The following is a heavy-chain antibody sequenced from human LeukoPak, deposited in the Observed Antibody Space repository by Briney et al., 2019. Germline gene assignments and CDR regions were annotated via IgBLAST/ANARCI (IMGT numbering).Heavy chain of an antibody. V-gene: IGHV1-18*01. Sequence: ASVKVSCKASGYTFTSYGISWVRQAPGQGLEWMGWISAYNGNTNYAQKLQGRVTMTTDTSTSTAYMEMRSLRSDDTAVYYCERVVKQKVNWFDSRGQRTLVTVSS. CDR3: ERVVKQKVNWFDS. CDR1: GYTFTSYG. D-gene: IGHD2-2*01. CDR2: ISAYNGNT. J-gene: IGHJ5*01.